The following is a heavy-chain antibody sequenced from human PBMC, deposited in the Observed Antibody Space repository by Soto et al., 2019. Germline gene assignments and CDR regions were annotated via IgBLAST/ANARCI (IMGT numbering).Heavy chain of an antibody. J-gene: IGHJ5*02. CDR3: ATRITVFGLLIPPFDP. V-gene: IGHV4-34*02. CDR1: GGSVNGYY. D-gene: IGHD3-3*01. CDR2: INHTGGT. Sequence: QVHLQQWGAGLLKPSETLSLTCAVYGGSVNGYYWNWIRQPPGKGLEWIGEINHTGGTHYNPSLKSRDTMSVHTSKNQFSLRLSSVTAADTAIYCCATRITVFGLLIPPFDPWGQGTQVTVSS.